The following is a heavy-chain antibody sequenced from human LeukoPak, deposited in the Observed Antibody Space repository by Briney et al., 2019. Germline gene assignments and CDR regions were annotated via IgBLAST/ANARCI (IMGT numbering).Heavy chain of an antibody. CDR3: ARYLVVPPATMLFDY. V-gene: IGHV4-39*01. Sequence: SETLSLTCTVSGGSISSSSYYWGWIRQPPGKGLEWIGSIYYSGSTYYNPSLKSRVTISVDTSKNQFSLKLSSVTAADTAVYYCARYLVVPPATMLFDYWGQGTLVTVSS. D-gene: IGHD2-2*01. CDR2: IYYSGST. J-gene: IGHJ4*02. CDR1: GGSISSSSYY.